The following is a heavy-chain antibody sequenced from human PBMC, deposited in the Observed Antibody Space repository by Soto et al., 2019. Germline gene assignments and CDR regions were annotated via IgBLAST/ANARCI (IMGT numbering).Heavy chain of an antibody. CDR2: IWYDGSNK. D-gene: IGHD2-2*01. V-gene: IGHV3-33*01. Sequence: GGSLRLSCAASGFTFSSYGMHWVRQAPGKGLEWVAVIWYDGSNKYYADSVKGRFTISRDNSKNTLYLQMNSLRAEDTAVYYCARANCSSTSCYLADWGKGTTVTVSS. CDR1: GFTFSSYG. J-gene: IGHJ6*04. CDR3: ARANCSSTSCYLAD.